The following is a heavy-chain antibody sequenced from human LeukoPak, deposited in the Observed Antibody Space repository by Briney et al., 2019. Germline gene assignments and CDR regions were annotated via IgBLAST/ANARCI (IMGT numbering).Heavy chain of an antibody. CDR1: GYSISGGYY. CDR3: ARPGVPAALDAFDI. CDR2: IYHSGST. D-gene: IGHD2-2*01. V-gene: IGHV4-38-2*01. Sequence: PSETLSLTRAVSGYSISGGYYWGWIRQPPGKGLEWIGSIYHSGSTYYNPSLKSRVTISVDTSKNQFSLKLSSVTAADTAVYYCARPGVPAALDAFDIWGQGTMVTVSS. J-gene: IGHJ3*02.